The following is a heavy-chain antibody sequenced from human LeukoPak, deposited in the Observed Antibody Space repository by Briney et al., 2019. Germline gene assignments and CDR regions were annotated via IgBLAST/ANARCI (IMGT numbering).Heavy chain of an antibody. J-gene: IGHJ4*02. D-gene: IGHD3-22*01. Sequence: PGGSLRLSCAASGFTFSSYAMSWVRQAPGKGLEWVSAISGSGGSTYYADSVKGRFTISRDNSKNTLYLQMNSLRAEDTAVYYCAKESFIPYYYDSSGYIDYWGQGTLVTVSS. CDR2: ISGSGGST. CDR1: GFTFSSYA. CDR3: AKESFIPYYYDSSGYIDY. V-gene: IGHV3-23*01.